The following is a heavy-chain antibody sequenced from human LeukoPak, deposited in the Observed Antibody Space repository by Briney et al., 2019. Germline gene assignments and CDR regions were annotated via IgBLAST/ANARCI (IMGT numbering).Heavy chain of an antibody. V-gene: IGHV3-66*01. D-gene: IGHD3-10*01. J-gene: IGHJ6*02. CDR2: IYSGGST. CDR1: GFKFSDHY. CDR3: ARFGELDYYGMDV. Sequence: GGSQRLSRAASGFKFSDHYIDWVRQALGKGLEWVSVIYSGGSTYYADSVKGRFTISRDNSKNTLYLQMNSLRAEDTAVYYCARFGELDYYGMDVWGQGTTVTVSS.